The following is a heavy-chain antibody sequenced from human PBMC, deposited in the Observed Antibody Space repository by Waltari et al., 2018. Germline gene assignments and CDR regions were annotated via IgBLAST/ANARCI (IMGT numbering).Heavy chain of an antibody. V-gene: IGHV3-74*01. J-gene: IGHJ4*02. D-gene: IGHD3-16*01. Sequence: VESGGGLVRPGGSLRLSCVASGFTVTLNNFWMHWVRQAPGEGLVWVSRINGDGGLIAYADSVKGRFTVSRDNARNTLDLQMNNLRVEDTAVYYCVRGMGDYWGQGTLVTVSS. CDR3: VRGMGDY. CDR2: INGDGGLI. CDR1: GFTVTLNNFW.